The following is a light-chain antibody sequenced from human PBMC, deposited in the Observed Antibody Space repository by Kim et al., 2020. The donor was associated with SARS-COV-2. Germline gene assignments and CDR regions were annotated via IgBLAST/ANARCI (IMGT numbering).Light chain of an antibody. CDR3: NSRDSSGNHV. CDR2: GKN. Sequence: SSELTQDPAVSVGLGQTVRITCQGDSLRSYYASWYQQKPGQAPVLVIYGKNNRPSGIPDRFSGSSSGNTASLTITGAQAEDEGDYYCNSRDSSGNHVFGTGTKVTVL. V-gene: IGLV3-19*01. J-gene: IGLJ1*01. CDR1: SLRSYY.